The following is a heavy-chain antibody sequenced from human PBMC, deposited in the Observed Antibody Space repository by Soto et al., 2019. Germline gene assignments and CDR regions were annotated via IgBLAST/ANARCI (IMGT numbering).Heavy chain of an antibody. CDR1: GGTFSSYA. V-gene: IGHV1-69*01. D-gene: IGHD3-10*01. J-gene: IGHJ6*02. Sequence: QVQLVQSGAEVKKPGSSVKVSCKASGGTFSSYAISWVRQAPGQGLEWMGGIIPIFGTANYAQKFQGRVTITADESTSTAYMELSSLRSEDTAVYYCAIGEDYYGSGSSEVPMDVWGQGTTLTVSS. CDR2: IIPIFGTA. CDR3: AIGEDYYGSGSSEVPMDV.